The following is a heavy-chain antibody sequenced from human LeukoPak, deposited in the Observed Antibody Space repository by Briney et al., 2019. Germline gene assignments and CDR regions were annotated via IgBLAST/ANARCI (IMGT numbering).Heavy chain of an antibody. V-gene: IGHV3-64D*09. D-gene: IGHD3-10*01. CDR1: GFPFSSYA. J-gene: IGHJ6*02. CDR3: AKGLWDYYGSGIMYYTMDV. Sequence: PGGSHRLSCSASGFPFSSYAMHWVRQAPGKGLEYVSAISDSGGSTYYADSVEGRFTISRDNSKNTLYLQLSSLRAEDTAVYYCAKGLWDYYGSGIMYYTMDVWGQGTTVTASS. CDR2: ISDSGGST.